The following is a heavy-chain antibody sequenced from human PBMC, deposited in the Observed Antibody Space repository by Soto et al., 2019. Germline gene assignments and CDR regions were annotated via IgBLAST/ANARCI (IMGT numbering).Heavy chain of an antibody. CDR1: GFAFSSYW. CDR2: IKQDGSEI. Sequence: GGSLRLSCAASGFAFSSYWMSWVRQGPGKGPEWVANIKQDGSEIYYVDSVKGRFTISRDNAKSSLYLQMTSLRAEDTAVYHCAKSLSAIPGDSWGQGTLVTVSS. V-gene: IGHV3-7*05. J-gene: IGHJ4*02. D-gene: IGHD2-2*01. CDR3: AKSLSAIPGDS.